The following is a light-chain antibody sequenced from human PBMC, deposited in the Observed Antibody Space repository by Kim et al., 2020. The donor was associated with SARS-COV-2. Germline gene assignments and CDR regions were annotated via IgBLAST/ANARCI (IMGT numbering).Light chain of an antibody. CDR3: SSYTRSTTKV. V-gene: IGLV2-14*04. CDR2: DVS. J-gene: IGLJ3*02. CDR1: RSDIGAYNY. Sequence: GQSITISCTGTRSDIGAYNYVSWYQQHPGKAPKLMIYDVSERPSGVSNRFSGSKSGNTASLTISGLQAEDEADYYCSSYTRSTTKVFGGGTQLTVL.